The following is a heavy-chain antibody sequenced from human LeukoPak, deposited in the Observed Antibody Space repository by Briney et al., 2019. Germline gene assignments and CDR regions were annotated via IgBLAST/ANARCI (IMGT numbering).Heavy chain of an antibody. Sequence: VASVKVSCKASGGTFSSYAISWVRQAPGQGLEWMGGTIPIFGTANYAQKFQGRVTITTDESTSTAYMELRSLRSDDTAVYYCATDLGYCSSTTCDTFDYWGQGTLVTVSS. CDR2: TIPIFGTA. CDR1: GGTFSSYA. J-gene: IGHJ4*02. D-gene: IGHD2-2*01. CDR3: ATDLGYCSSTTCDTFDY. V-gene: IGHV1-69*05.